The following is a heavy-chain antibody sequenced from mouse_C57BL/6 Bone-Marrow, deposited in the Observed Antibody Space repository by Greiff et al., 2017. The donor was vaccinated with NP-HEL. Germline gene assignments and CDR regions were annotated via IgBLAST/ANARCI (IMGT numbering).Heavy chain of an antibody. CDR1: GFNIKDDY. V-gene: IGHV14-4*01. CDR2: IDPENGDT. Sequence: EVQLQQSGAELVRPGASVKLSCTASGFNIKDDYMHWVKQRPEQGLEWIGWIDPENGDTEYASKFQGKATITADTSSNTAYLQLSSLTSEDTAVYYCTPLYDYVWFAYWGQGTLVTVSA. J-gene: IGHJ3*01. D-gene: IGHD2-4*01. CDR3: TPLYDYVWFAY.